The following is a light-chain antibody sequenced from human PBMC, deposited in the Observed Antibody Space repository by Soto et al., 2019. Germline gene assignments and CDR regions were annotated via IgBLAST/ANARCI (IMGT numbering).Light chain of an antibody. CDR1: SSDVGGYHF. V-gene: IGLV2-8*01. CDR3: SSYAGSNNFV. Sequence: QSVLTQRASVSGSRGQSIAISCTGTSSDVGGYHFVSWYQQHPGKAPKLMIYEVSKRPSGVPDRFSGSKSGNTASLTVSGLQAEDEADYYCSSYAGSNNFVFGTGTKVTVL. J-gene: IGLJ1*01. CDR2: EVS.